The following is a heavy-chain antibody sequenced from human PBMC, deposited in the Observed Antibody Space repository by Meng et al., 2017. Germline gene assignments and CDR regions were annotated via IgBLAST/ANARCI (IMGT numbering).Heavy chain of an antibody. CDR2: INTKTGKP. CDR1: GYTFTSYA. J-gene: IGHJ4*02. V-gene: IGHV7-4-1*02. CDR3: ARAHSSGWYSFFDY. Sequence: QVPLWQFGGEVKKPGASVKVSCKASGYTFTSYAMHWVRQAPGQRLEWMGWINTKTGKPTYAQGFTGRLAFSLDTSASTAFLQINSLKAEDTAVYYCARAHSSGWYSFFDYWGQGTLVTVSS. D-gene: IGHD6-19*01.